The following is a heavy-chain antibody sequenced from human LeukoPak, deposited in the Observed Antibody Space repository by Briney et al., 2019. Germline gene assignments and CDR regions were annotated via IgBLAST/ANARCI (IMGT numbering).Heavy chain of an antibody. CDR1: GFAFSSYA. Sequence: GGSLRLSCTSSGFAFSSYAMSWVRQAPGVGLEWVSAIDGGGGRTWHADSVRGRFTISRDNSKNTLFIQMNSLRAEDTAVYYCAKDFYDSSGSRYDYWGQGTLVTVSS. CDR3: AKDFYDSSGSRYDY. D-gene: IGHD3-22*01. V-gene: IGHV3-23*01. CDR2: IDGGGGRT. J-gene: IGHJ4*02.